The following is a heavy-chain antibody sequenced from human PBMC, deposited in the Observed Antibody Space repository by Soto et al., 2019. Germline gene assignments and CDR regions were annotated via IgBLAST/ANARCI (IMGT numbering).Heavy chain of an antibody. J-gene: IGHJ6*02. Sequence: ASVKVSCKASGYTFTSYAMHWVRQAPGQRLEWMGWINAGNGNTKYSQKFQGRVTITRDTSASTAYMELSSLRSEDTAVYYCARAGSAIVVVVYGMDVWGQGTTVTVSS. CDR3: ARAGSAIVVVVYGMDV. V-gene: IGHV1-3*01. CDR2: INAGNGNT. D-gene: IGHD2-15*01. CDR1: GYTFTSYA.